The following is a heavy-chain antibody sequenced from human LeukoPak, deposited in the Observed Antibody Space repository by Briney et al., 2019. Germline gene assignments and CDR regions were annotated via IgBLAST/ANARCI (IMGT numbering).Heavy chain of an antibody. CDR2: ISAYNGNT. J-gene: IGHJ5*02. CDR3: ARNGYSYGYGWFDP. D-gene: IGHD5-18*01. V-gene: IGHV1-18*01. CDR1: GYTFTSYG. Sequence: ASVKVSCKASGYTFTSYGISWVRQAPGQGLEWMGWISAYNGNTNYAQKLQGRVTMTTDTSTSTAYMELRSLRSEDTAVYYCARNGYSYGYGWFDPWGQGTLVTVSS.